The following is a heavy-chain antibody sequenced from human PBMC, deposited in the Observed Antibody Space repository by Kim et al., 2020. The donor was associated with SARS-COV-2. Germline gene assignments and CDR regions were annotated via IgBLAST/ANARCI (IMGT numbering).Heavy chain of an antibody. V-gene: IGHV3-23*01. J-gene: IGHJ4*02. D-gene: IGHD3-22*01. CDR2: ISGSGGST. Sequence: GGSLRLSCAASGFTFSSYAMSWVRQAPGKGLEWVSAISGSGGSTYYADSVKGRFTISRDNSKNTLYLQMNSLRAEDMAVYYCAKVFSPSPTYYYDSSGYLFDYWGQGTLVTVSS. CDR3: AKVFSPSPTYYYDSSGYLFDY. CDR1: GFTFSSYA.